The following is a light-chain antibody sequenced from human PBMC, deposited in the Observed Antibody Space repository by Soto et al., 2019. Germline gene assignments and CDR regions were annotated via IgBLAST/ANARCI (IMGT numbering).Light chain of an antibody. CDR2: EVS. V-gene: IGLV2-14*01. Sequence: QSALTQPASVSGSPGQSITISCTGTSSDVGGYNYVSWYQQHPGKAPKLMIYEVSNRPSGVSNRFSVSKSVNTASLTISGLQAEDEADYYCSSYTSSSTPYVFGTGTKVTVL. CDR3: SSYTSSSTPYV. J-gene: IGLJ1*01. CDR1: SSDVGGYNY.